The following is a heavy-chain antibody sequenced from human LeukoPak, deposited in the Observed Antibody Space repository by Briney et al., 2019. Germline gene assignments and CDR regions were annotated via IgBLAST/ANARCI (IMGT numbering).Heavy chain of an antibody. J-gene: IGHJ4*02. CDR3: ASGYYYYDSSGYYPYFDY. V-gene: IGHV1-8*02. CDR1: GGTFSSYD. Sequence: RASVKVSCKASGGTFSSYDINWVRQATGQGLEWMGWMNPNSGNTGYAQKFQGRVTMTRNTSISTAYMELSSLRSEDTAVYYCASGYYYYDSSGYYPYFDYWGQGTLVTVSS. D-gene: IGHD3-22*01. CDR2: MNPNSGNT.